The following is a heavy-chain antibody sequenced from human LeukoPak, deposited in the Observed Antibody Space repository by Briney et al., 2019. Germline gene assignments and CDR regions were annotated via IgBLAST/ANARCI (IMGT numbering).Heavy chain of an antibody. CDR2: ISGSGGST. Sequence: PGGSLRLSCAASGFTFSSYAMSWVRQAPGKGLEWVSTISGSGGSTYYADFVKGRFTISRDNSKNTLYLQMNTLRAEDTAVYYCARDGKYYDYVWGSYDYWGQGTLVTVSS. J-gene: IGHJ4*02. CDR1: GFTFSSYA. CDR3: ARDGKYYDYVWGSYDY. V-gene: IGHV3-23*01. D-gene: IGHD3-16*01.